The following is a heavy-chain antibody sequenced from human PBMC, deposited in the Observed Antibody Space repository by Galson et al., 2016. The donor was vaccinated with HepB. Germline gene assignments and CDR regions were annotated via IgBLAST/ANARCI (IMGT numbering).Heavy chain of an antibody. V-gene: IGHV1-69*06. D-gene: IGHD2-2*02. CDR3: ARDSRLCTTTTCYTDY. J-gene: IGHJ4*02. Sequence: SVKVSCKASGGTFSSSAISWVRQAPGQGLEWMGGIIPMFGSAKYAQKFQDRVTITADKSTSTAYMELSSLRSEDTAVYYCARDSRLCTTTTCYTDYWGQGTLVTVSS. CDR2: IIPMFGSA. CDR1: GGTFSSSA.